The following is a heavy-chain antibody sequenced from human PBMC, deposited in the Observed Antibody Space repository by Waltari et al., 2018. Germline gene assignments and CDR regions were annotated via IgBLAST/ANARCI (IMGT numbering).Heavy chain of an antibody. D-gene: IGHD2-2*01. CDR3: ARPGCSSTSCYRADAFDI. CDR2: IYYSGST. Sequence: QLQLQESGPGLVKPSETLSLTCTVSGGSISSSRYYWGWIRQPPGTGLEWIGSIYYSGSTYYNPSLKSRVTISVDTSKNQFSLKLSSVTAADTAVYYCARPGCSSTSCYRADAFDIWGQGTMVTVSS. V-gene: IGHV4-39*01. J-gene: IGHJ3*02. CDR1: GGSISSSRYY.